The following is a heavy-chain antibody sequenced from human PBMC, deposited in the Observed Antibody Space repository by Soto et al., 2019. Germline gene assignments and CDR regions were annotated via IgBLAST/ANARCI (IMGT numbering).Heavy chain of an antibody. J-gene: IGHJ4*02. CDR1: GYTFSSYA. D-gene: IGHD3-22*01. Sequence: QVQPVQSGAEVKKPGASVKVSCKASGYTFSSYAMHWVRQAPGQRLEWMGWINAGNGNTKYSQKFQGRVTITRDTAASSAYRELCCLRSEDRAVYYCARSSVYYPLEYGGQGPLATVPS. CDR3: ARSSVYYPLEY. V-gene: IGHV1-3*01. CDR2: INAGNGNT.